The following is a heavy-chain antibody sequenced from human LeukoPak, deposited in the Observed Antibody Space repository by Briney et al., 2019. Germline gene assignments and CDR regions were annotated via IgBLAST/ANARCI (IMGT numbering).Heavy chain of an antibody. CDR2: TSSSDAGT. CDR1: GFTFSSYS. J-gene: IGHJ4*02. CDR3: AKAPVTSCRGAYCYPFDS. Sequence: GGSLRLSCAASGFTFSSYSMNWVRQAPGKGLEWVAATSSSDAGTYHADSVRGRFTISRDNSKNTLYLQMNSLRAEDAAVYFCAKAPVTSCRGAYCYPFDSWGQGTLVTVSS. D-gene: IGHD2-21*01. V-gene: IGHV3-23*01.